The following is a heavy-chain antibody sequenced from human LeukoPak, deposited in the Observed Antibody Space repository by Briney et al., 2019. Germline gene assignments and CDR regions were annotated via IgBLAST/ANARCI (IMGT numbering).Heavy chain of an antibody. D-gene: IGHD1-7*01. CDR2: IIPIFGTA. V-gene: IGHV1-69*13. CDR1: GGTFSSYA. J-gene: IGHJ5*02. CDR3: ARGRGKLELPNYTGNWFDP. Sequence: VASVTVSCKASGGTFSSYAISWVRRAPGQGLEWMGGIIPIFGTANYAQKFQGRVTITADESTSTAYMELSSLRSEDTAVYYCARGRGKLELPNYTGNWFDPWGQGTLVTVSS.